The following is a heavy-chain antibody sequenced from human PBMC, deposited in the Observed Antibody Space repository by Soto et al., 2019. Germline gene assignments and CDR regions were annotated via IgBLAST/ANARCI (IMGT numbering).Heavy chain of an antibody. D-gene: IGHD1-7*01. Sequence: GGSLRLSCAASGFTFSSYSMNCVRQAAGKGLEWVASISSSSSYIYYADSVKGRFTISRDNAKNSLYLQMNSLRAEDTAVYYCAREGNWNYLLDAFDIWGQGTMVTVSS. J-gene: IGHJ3*02. CDR1: GFTFSSYS. CDR2: ISSSSSYI. CDR3: AREGNWNYLLDAFDI. V-gene: IGHV3-21*01.